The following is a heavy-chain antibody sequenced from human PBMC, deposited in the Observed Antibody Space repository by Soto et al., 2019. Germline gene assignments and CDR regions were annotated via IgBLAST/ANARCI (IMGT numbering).Heavy chain of an antibody. D-gene: IGHD5-12*01. CDR1: SGSISSSNW. CDR2: IYHSGST. V-gene: IGHV4-4*02. Sequence: QVQLQESGPGLVKPSGTLSLTCAVSSGSISSSNWWSWVRQPPGKGLEWIGEIYHSGSTTYNPSLRSRVTISVDKSKSKFALKLSSVTAAETAVYYCARTSGYDIRTLGFDYWGQGTLVTVSA. CDR3: ARTSGYDIRTLGFDY. J-gene: IGHJ4*02.